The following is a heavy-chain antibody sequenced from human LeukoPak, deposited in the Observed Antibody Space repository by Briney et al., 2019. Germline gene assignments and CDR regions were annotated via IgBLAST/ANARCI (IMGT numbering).Heavy chain of an antibody. J-gene: IGHJ4*02. CDR2: INPSGGST. CDR1: GYTFSSYY. D-gene: IGHD3-16*02. CDR3: GRVRYYDYVWGTYPLDY. Sequence: ASVKDSCKASGYTFSSYYIHWMRQAPGQGLEWMGIINPSGGSTSYAQKFQGRVTMTRDTSTSTVYMELSSLISDDTAVYYCGRVRYYDYVWGTYPLDYWGQGTLVTVSS. V-gene: IGHV1-46*01.